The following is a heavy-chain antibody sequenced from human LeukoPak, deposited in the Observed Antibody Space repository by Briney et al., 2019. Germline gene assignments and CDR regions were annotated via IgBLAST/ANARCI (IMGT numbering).Heavy chain of an antibody. D-gene: IGHD1-26*01. J-gene: IGHJ4*02. CDR1: GFSFSTYG. CDR3: ARGLQGVDY. CDR2: IWPDGSNQ. V-gene: IGHV3-33*01. Sequence: GGSLRLSCAASGFSFSTYGMHWVRQAPGKGLEWVAVIWPDGSNQKYTDSVEGRFTISRDNSKSTLFLHLNSLRAEDTAVYYCARGLQGVDYWGQGTLVTVSS.